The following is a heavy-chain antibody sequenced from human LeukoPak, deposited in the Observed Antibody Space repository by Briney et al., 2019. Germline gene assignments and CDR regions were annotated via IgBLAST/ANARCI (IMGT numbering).Heavy chain of an antibody. V-gene: IGHV1-18*01. CDR2: ISAYSGAI. Sequence: ASVKVSXKASGYTFSIYAVSWVRQAPGQGLEWMGWISAYSGAIDYAQKLQDRVTMTIDTSTTTAYMELRSLTSDDTAVYYCARGADCSSTSCKFDYWGQGTLVTVSS. J-gene: IGHJ4*02. CDR3: ARGADCSSTSCKFDY. CDR1: GYTFSIYA. D-gene: IGHD2-2*01.